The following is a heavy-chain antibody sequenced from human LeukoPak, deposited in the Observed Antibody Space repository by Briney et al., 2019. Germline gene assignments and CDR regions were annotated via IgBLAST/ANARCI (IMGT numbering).Heavy chain of an antibody. Sequence: ASVKVSCKASGYIFTSYGINWVRQAPGQGLEWMGWISPYNVRTNSVQKFQGRVTMITDTSTRTAYMELRSLRSDDTAVYYCARDRRVGAKRIYYHHGMDAWGQGTTVTVS. D-gene: IGHD1-26*01. J-gene: IGHJ6*02. V-gene: IGHV1-18*01. CDR1: GYIFTSYG. CDR3: ARDRRVGAKRIYYHHGMDA. CDR2: ISPYNVRT.